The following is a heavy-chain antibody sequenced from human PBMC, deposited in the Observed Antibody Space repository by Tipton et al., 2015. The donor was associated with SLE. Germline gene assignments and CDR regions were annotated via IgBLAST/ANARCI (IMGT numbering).Heavy chain of an antibody. J-gene: IGHJ3*02. CDR2: TRNKANSYTT. D-gene: IGHD1-26*01. Sequence: QLVQSGGGLVQPGGSLRLSCAASGFTFSDYYMDWVRQAPGKGLEWVGRTRNKANSYTTEYAASVKGRFTISRDDSKNSLYLQMNSLKTEDTAVYYCARAGVGARGSAFDIWGQGTMVTVSS. CDR3: ARAGVGARGSAFDI. CDR1: GFTFSDYY. V-gene: IGHV3-72*01.